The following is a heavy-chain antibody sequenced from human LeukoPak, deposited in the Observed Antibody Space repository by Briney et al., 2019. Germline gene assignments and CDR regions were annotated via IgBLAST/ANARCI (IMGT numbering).Heavy chain of an antibody. CDR3: ARTRYYYNSRSYGAPYYFDY. Sequence: SETLSLTCAVSGGSISSNSYYWGWIRQPPGKGLVWIGSIYYSGSTYYNPSLKSRVTISVDTSKSQFSLKLSSVTAADTAVYYCARTRYYYNSRSYGAPYYFDYWGQGTLVTVSS. CDR1: GGSISSNSYY. J-gene: IGHJ4*02. CDR2: IYYSGST. V-gene: IGHV4-39*01. D-gene: IGHD3-10*01.